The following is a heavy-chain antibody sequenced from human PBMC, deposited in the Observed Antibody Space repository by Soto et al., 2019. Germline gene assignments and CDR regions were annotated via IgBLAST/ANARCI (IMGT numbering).Heavy chain of an antibody. CDR1: GFTFSSYS. CDR2: ISSSSSYI. J-gene: IGHJ6*03. Sequence: GGSLRLSCAASGFTFSSYSMNWVRQAPGKGLEWVSSISSSSSYIYYADSVKGRFTISRDNAKNSLYLQMNSLRAEDTAVYYCAREGEIVHYYMDVWGKGTTVTVSS. D-gene: IGHD3-22*01. CDR3: AREGEIVHYYMDV. V-gene: IGHV3-21*01.